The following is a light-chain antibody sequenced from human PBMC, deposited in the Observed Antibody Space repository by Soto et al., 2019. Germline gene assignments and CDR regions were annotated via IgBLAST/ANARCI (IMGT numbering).Light chain of an antibody. V-gene: IGKV1-5*03. CDR1: QSISSW. CDR2: KAS. Sequence: DIQMTQSPSTLSASVGDRDTITCRANQSISSWLAWYQRRPGKAPRLLISKASSLESGVPSRFSGGGFGTEFTLTISSLQPDDFATYYCQQYYSRVTFGQGTKVDIK. J-gene: IGKJ1*01. CDR3: QQYYSRVT.